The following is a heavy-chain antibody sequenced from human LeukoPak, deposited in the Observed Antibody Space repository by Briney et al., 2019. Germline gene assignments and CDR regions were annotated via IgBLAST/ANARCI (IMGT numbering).Heavy chain of an antibody. CDR1: GFTFNSYA. Sequence: PGGSLRLSCAASGFTFNSYAMSWVRQAPGKGLEWVSSISGGGDNTYYADSVKGRFTISRDNSKNTLFLQMNSLRAEDTAVYYCARASYCSNGVCYLVEYWGQGTLVTVSS. CDR3: ARASYCSNGVCYLVEY. D-gene: IGHD2-8*01. J-gene: IGHJ4*02. CDR2: ISGGGDNT. V-gene: IGHV3-23*01.